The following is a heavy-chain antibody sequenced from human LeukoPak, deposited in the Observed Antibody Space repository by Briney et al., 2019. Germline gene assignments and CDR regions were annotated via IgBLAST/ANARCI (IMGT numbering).Heavy chain of an antibody. CDR2: IYTSGSA. D-gene: IGHD6-13*01. Sequence: PSETLSLTCTVSGVSISSYYWSWIRQPAGKGLEWVGRIYTSGSANYNPSLKSRLTMSADQSKNQLPLKLSSVTAAHTAVYYCARDHHSWRSDYWGQGTLVTVSS. J-gene: IGHJ4*02. V-gene: IGHV4-4*07. CDR3: ARDHHSWRSDY. CDR1: GVSISSYY.